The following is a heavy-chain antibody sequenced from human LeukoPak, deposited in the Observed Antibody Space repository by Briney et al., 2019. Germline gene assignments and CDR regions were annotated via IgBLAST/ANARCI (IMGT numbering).Heavy chain of an antibody. V-gene: IGHV1-69*13. Sequence: SVKVSCKASGYTFTSYDINWVRQAPGQGLEWMGGIIPIFGTANYAQKFQGRVTITADESTSTAYMELSSLRSEDTAVYYCASWPVGWYGEDSWGQGTLVTVSS. J-gene: IGHJ4*02. CDR3: ASWPVGWYGEDS. CDR1: GYTFTSYD. D-gene: IGHD6-19*01. CDR2: IIPIFGTA.